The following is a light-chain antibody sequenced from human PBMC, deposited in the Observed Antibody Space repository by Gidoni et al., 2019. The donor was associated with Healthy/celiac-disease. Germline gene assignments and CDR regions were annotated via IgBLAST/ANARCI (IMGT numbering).Light chain of an antibody. J-gene: IGKJ1*01. V-gene: IGKV1-39*01. Sequence: DIQMTQSPSSLSASVGDRVTITCRASQRISSYLNWYQQKPGKAPKLLIYAASSLQSGVPSRFSGSGSGTDFTLTISSLQPEDVATYYCQQSYSTPTFGQGTKVEIK. CDR2: AAS. CDR1: QRISSY. CDR3: QQSYSTPT.